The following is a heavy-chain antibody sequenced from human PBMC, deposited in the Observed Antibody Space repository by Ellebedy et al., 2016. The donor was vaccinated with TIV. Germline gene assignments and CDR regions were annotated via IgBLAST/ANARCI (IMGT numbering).Heavy chain of an antibody. D-gene: IGHD5-12*01. V-gene: IGHV3-33*08. CDR3: ARESLRSYFDL. J-gene: IGHJ2*01. CDR2: IWYDGSNK. CDR1: GFTFSNYV. Sequence: GESLKISCAASGFTFSNYVMAWVRQVPGKGLEWVAVIWYDGSNKYYADSVKGRFTISRDNSKNTLNLQMNSLRAEDTAVYYCARESLRSYFDLWGRGTLVTVSS.